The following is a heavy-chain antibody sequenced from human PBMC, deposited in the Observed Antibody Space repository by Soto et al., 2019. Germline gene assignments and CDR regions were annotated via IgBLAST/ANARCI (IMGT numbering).Heavy chain of an antibody. V-gene: IGHV1-8*01. CDR2: VSPDFGNA. CDR3: EVTSGY. CDR1: GYTFTDYD. D-gene: IGHD2-21*02. J-gene: IGHJ4*02. Sequence: ASVKVSCKTSGYTFTDYDINWVRQATGQGLEWMGWVSPDFGNAGYAQQFQGRVTMTTNTSTSTAYMELTSLTSDDTAVYYCEVTSGYWGQGTMVTV.